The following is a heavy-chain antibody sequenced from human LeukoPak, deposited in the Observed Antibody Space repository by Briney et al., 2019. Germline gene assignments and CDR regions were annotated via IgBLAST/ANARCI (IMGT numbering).Heavy chain of an antibody. CDR1: EFTFSNYA. Sequence: GGSLRLSCAASEFTFSNYAMTWVRQAPGKGLEWVSGISPSGVTTYYADSVQGRFTISRDDAKNSLYLQMNSLRAEDTALYYCARGGELLDAHYYYYYMDVWGKGTTVTVSS. D-gene: IGHD1-26*01. V-gene: IGHV3-23*01. CDR3: ARGGELLDAHYYYYYMDV. J-gene: IGHJ6*03. CDR2: ISPSGVTT.